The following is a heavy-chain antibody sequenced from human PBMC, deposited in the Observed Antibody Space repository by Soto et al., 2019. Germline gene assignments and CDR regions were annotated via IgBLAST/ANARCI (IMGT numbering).Heavy chain of an antibody. CDR3: ARTPYYDFWSGYSFDY. Sequence: QVQLVQSGAAVKKPGASVKVSCKASGYTFTAYYLHWVRQAPGHGLEWLGWIDPNSGDTKYAQNFEGWVTMTRDTSINTAYLDLSRLKNDDTAVYYCARTPYYDFWSGYSFDYWGQGTLVSGPS. CDR2: IDPNSGDT. D-gene: IGHD3-3*01. J-gene: IGHJ4*02. CDR1: GYTFTAYY. V-gene: IGHV1-2*04.